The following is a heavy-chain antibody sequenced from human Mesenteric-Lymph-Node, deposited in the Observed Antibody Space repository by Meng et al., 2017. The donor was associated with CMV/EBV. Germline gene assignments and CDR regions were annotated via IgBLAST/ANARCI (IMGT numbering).Heavy chain of an antibody. J-gene: IGHJ4*02. V-gene: IGHV3-53*01. D-gene: IGHD3-22*01. Sequence: GESLKISCAASGFTLSSYAMSWVRQAPGKGLEWVSLIYSGGSTYYADSVKGRFTVSRDNSKNTLYLQMNSLRAEDTAVYYCARGDYYERGYYFDYWGQGTLVTVSS. CDR1: GFTLSSYA. CDR3: ARGDYYERGYYFDY. CDR2: IYSGGST.